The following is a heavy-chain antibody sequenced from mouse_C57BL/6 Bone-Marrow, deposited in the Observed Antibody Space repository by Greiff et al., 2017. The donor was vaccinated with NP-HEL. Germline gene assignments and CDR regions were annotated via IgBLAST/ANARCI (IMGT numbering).Heavy chain of an antibody. D-gene: IGHD1-1*01. V-gene: IGHV1-82*01. CDR1: GYAFSSSW. J-gene: IGHJ2*01. CDR2: IYPGDGDT. Sequence: VKLMESGPELVKPGASVKISCKASGYAFSSSWMNWVKPRPGKGLEWIGRIYPGDGDTNYNGKFQGKATLTADKSSSTAYMPLSSLTSEDSAVYFWARGTYYYGSSYNYWGQGTTLTVSS. CDR3: ARGTYYYGSSYNY.